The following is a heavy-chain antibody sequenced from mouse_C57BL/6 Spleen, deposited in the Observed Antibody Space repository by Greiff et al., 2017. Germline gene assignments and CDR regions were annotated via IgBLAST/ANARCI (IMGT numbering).Heavy chain of an antibody. CDR2: INPYNGGP. D-gene: IGHD1-3*01. V-gene: IGHV1-19*01. CDR1: GYTFTDYY. CDR3: AEGERKGYCFDY. J-gene: IGHJ2*01. Sequence: EVQLQQSGPVLVKPGASVKMSCKASGYTFTDYYMNWVKQSHGKSLEWIGVINPYNGGPSYNQKFKGKATLTVDKSSSTAYMELNSLTSEDSAVYYCAEGERKGYCFDYWGQGTTLTVSS.